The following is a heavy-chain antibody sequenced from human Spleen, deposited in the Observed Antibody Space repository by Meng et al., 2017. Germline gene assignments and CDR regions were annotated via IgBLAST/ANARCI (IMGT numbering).Heavy chain of an antibody. V-gene: IGHV4-30-4*01. CDR2: IYYSGST. CDR3: ALVADWYFDL. Sequence: QVQLQESGPGLVKPSQTLSLTCTVSGGSISSGDYYWSWIRPPPGRGLAWIGYIYYSGSTYYNPSLRSRVTISVDTSKNQFSLILTSVTAADTAVYYCALVADWYFDLWGRGTLVTVSS. D-gene: IGHD2-8*02. CDR1: GGSISSGDYY. J-gene: IGHJ2*01.